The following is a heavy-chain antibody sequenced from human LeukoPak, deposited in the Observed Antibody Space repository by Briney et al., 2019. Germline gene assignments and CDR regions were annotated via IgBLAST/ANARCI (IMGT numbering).Heavy chain of an antibody. CDR1: TFTFSSYG. CDR2: IQYDGNKR. D-gene: IGHD6-19*01. Sequence: GRSLRLSCAASTFTFSSYGMHWVRQAPGKGLEWVAFIQYDGNKRYYADSVKGRFTISRDNSKNTLYLQMNSLRPEDTALYYCANTMYSSAWSPFDYWGRGTLVTVSS. V-gene: IGHV3-30*02. CDR3: ANTMYSSAWSPFDY. J-gene: IGHJ4*02.